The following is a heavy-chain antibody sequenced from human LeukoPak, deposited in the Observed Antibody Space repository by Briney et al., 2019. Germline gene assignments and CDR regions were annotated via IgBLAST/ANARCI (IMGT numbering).Heavy chain of an antibody. J-gene: IGHJ4*02. D-gene: IGHD4-11*01. CDR3: AREVTSVITLDY. Sequence: GGSLRLSCAASGFTFNAYWMHWVRQDPGKGLVWVSRVSDDGNSRSYAGSVKGRFTISRDNAKNTLYLQMNSLRAEDTAVYYCAREVTSVITLDYWGQGTLVTVSS. CDR1: GFTFNAYW. CDR2: VSDDGNSR. V-gene: IGHV3-74*01.